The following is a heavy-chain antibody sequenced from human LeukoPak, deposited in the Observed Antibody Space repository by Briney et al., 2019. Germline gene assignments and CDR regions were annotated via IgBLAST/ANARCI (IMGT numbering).Heavy chain of an antibody. D-gene: IGHD3-9*01. CDR2: IIPMFGTT. Sequence: GSSVKVSCKASGCTFSSYAISLVRQAPGQGLEWMGGIIPMFGTTNYAQNFQGRVTITADESKSTAYMELRSLRSDDTAVYYWAREGRYFDWLFMDVWGKGTTVTISS. V-gene: IGHV1-69*13. J-gene: IGHJ6*04. CDR1: GCTFSSYA. CDR3: AREGRYFDWLFMDV.